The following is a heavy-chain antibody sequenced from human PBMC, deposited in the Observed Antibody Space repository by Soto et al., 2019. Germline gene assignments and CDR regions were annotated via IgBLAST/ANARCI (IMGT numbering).Heavy chain of an antibody. CDR3: ARRLQGRYYYYYYGMDV. J-gene: IGHJ6*02. CDR2: IYPGDSDT. D-gene: IGHD4-4*01. Sequence: GESLKISCKGSGYSFTSYWIRWVRQMPGKGLKWMGIIYPGDSDTRYSPSFQGQVTISADKSISTAYLQWSSLKVSDTAMYYCARRLQGRYYYYYYGMDVWGQGTTFTVSS. CDR1: GYSFTSYW. V-gene: IGHV5-51*01.